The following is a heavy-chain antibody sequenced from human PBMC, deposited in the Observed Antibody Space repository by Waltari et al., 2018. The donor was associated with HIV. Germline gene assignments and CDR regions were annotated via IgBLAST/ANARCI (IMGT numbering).Heavy chain of an antibody. CDR2: INHSGST. V-gene: IGHV4-34*01. J-gene: IGHJ5*02. Sequence: QVQLQQWGAGLLKPSETLSLTCAVYGGSFSGYYWGWIRPPPGTGLEWIGEINHSGSTNYNPSLKSRVTISVDTSKNQFSLKLSSVTAADTAVYYCARGGSFYGSGLNWFDPWGQGTLVTVSS. CDR1: GGSFSGYY. CDR3: ARGGSFYGSGLNWFDP. D-gene: IGHD3-10*01.